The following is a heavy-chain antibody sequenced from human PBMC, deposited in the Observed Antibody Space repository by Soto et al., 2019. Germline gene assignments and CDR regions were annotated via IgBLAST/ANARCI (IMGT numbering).Heavy chain of an antibody. V-gene: IGHV1-18*01. J-gene: IGHJ6*02. Sequence: QVQLVQSGAEVKKPGASVKVSCKASGYTFISYGISWVRQAPGQGLEWMGWISAYNGNTNYAQKFQGRVTMSTDTATSTGYMELRSLRSDDTAVYYCAITKREFRAAAVTDRYGMDVWGQGTTVTVSS. CDR2: ISAYNGNT. D-gene: IGHD6-13*01. CDR3: AITKREFRAAAVTDRYGMDV. CDR1: GYTFISYG.